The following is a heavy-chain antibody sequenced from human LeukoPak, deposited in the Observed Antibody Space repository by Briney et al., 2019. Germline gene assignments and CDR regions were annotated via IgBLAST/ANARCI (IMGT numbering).Heavy chain of an antibody. V-gene: IGHV4-59*08. D-gene: IGHD2-15*01. CDR3: ARLEGRGYCSGGSCPLFDY. CDR1: GGSFSGYY. Sequence: SETLSLTCAVYGGSFSGYYWSWIRQPPEKGLEWVGYIYYSGSTNYNPSLKSRVTISVDTSKNQFSLKLSSVTAADTAVYYCARLEGRGYCSGGSCPLFDYWGQGTLVTVSS. CDR2: IYYSGST. J-gene: IGHJ4*02.